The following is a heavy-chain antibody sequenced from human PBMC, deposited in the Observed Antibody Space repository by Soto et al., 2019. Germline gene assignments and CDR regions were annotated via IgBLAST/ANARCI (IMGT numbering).Heavy chain of an antibody. D-gene: IGHD6-6*01. CDR2: INHSGST. V-gene: IGHV4-34*01. CDR3: ARGRSKYSSLAPLGY. Sequence: QVQLQQWGAGLLKPSETLSLTCAVYGGSFSGYYWCWIRQPPGKGLEWIGEINHSGSTNYNPSLKSRVTISVDTSKKQCSLKLSSVTAADTAVYYCARGRSKYSSLAPLGYWGQGTLVTVSS. J-gene: IGHJ4*02. CDR1: GGSFSGYY.